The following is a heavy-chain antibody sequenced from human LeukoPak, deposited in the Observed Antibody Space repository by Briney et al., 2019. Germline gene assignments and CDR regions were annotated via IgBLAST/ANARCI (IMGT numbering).Heavy chain of an antibody. V-gene: IGHV4-39*01. CDR3: ARQKYYDTSGYAIDY. D-gene: IGHD3-22*01. Sequence: SETLSLTCTVSGGSISSSNYYWGWIRQPPGKGLEWIGSIYYSGTTYYNPSLKSRVTISVDTSKNQFSLNLGSVTAADTAVYYCARQKYYDTSGYAIDYWGQGTLVTVSS. CDR1: GGSISSSNYY. CDR2: IYYSGTT. J-gene: IGHJ4*02.